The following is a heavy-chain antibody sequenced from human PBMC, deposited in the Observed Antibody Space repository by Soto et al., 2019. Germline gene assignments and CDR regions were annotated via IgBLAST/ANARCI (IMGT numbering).Heavy chain of an antibody. V-gene: IGHV4-59*08. Sequence: PSETLSLTCTVSGGSISSYYWSWIRQPPGKGLEWIGYIYYSGSTNYNPSLKSRVTISVDTSKNQFSLKLSSVTATDTAVYYCARFYYYGSGSYQYYYYGMDVWGQGTTVTVS. CDR3: ARFYYYGSGSYQYYYYGMDV. CDR1: GGSISSYY. D-gene: IGHD3-10*01. CDR2: IYYSGST. J-gene: IGHJ6*02.